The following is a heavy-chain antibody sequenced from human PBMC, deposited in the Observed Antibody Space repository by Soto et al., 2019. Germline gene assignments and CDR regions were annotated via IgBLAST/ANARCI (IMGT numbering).Heavy chain of an antibody. Sequence: EVQLVETGGDLIQPGGSLRHSCAASGFTVSSDSMTWVRQAPGKGLEWISIIYSDNNTDYADSVKGRFSISRDTSKNILYLQMNSLRAEDTAEYYCARHYSAMGVWGQGTTVTVSS. CDR1: GFTVSSDS. J-gene: IGHJ6*02. CDR3: ARHYSAMGV. CDR2: IYSDNNT. V-gene: IGHV3-53*02.